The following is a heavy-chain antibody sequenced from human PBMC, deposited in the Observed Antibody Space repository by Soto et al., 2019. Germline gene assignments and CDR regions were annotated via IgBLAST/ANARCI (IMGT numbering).Heavy chain of an antibody. D-gene: IGHD4-17*01. CDR3: ANDRVTYSDYGRYFDL. CDR2: ISPDGSTT. CDR1: GFTVSTYW. Sequence: EVQLVESGGGLVQPGGSLRLSCAASGFTVSTYWMHWVRQDPGKGLMWVSRISPDGSTTTYADPVRGRFTISRDTAENTLYLQMNSLRVEDTAVYYCANDRVTYSDYGRYFDLWGRGTLVTVSS. J-gene: IGHJ2*01. V-gene: IGHV3-74*01.